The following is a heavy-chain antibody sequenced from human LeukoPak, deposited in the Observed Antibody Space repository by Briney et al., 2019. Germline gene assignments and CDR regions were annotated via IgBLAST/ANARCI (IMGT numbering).Heavy chain of an antibody. Sequence: GGSLRLSCAASGFTFSNAWMSWVRQAPGKGLEWVGRIKSKTDGGTTDYAAPVKGRFTISRDDSKNTLYLQMNSLKTGDTAVYYCTTDSYDYVWGSYRYTDYWGQGTLVTVSS. V-gene: IGHV3-15*01. CDR2: IKSKTDGGTT. J-gene: IGHJ4*02. CDR3: TTDSYDYVWGSYRYTDY. CDR1: GFTFSNAW. D-gene: IGHD3-16*02.